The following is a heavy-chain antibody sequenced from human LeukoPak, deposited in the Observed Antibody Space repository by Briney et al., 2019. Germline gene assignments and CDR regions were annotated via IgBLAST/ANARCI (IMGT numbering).Heavy chain of an antibody. Sequence: SETLSLTCTFCGGSISSYYWSWIRQPPGKGLEWIGYIYYSGSTNYNPSLKSRVTISVDTSKNQFSLKLSSVTAADTAVYYCARHGGEVATGPFDYWGQGTLVTVSS. J-gene: IGHJ4*02. D-gene: IGHD5-12*01. CDR2: IYYSGST. V-gene: IGHV4-59*08. CDR3: ARHGGEVATGPFDY. CDR1: GGSISSYY.